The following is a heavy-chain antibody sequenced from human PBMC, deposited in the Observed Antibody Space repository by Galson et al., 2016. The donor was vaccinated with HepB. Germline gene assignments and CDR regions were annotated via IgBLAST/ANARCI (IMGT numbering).Heavy chain of an antibody. V-gene: IGHV3-21*01. CDR2: ISSSSSNI. J-gene: IGHJ4*02. D-gene: IGHD4-17*01. Sequence: SLRLSCAASRFTFSTYSMNWVRQAPGKGLEWVSSISSSSSNIFYADSVKGRFTISRDNAKNSLYLQMNSLRAEDTAVYYCARDRSYGDYKDYYFDYWGQGTLVTVSS. CDR3: ARDRSYGDYKDYYFDY. CDR1: RFTFSTYS.